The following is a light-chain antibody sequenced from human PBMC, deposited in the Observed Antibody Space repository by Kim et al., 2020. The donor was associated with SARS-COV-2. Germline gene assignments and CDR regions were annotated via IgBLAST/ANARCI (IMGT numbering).Light chain of an antibody. J-gene: IGLJ2*01. CDR2: MHNDGRH. CDR3: QSWGIGMI. Sequence: VKLPSPLGTRSSTYADEWHQQRPGKGPRFLMKMHNDGRHNKGDGIPDRFAGSSSGVERYLIISSLQSEDEADYYCQSWGIGMIFGGGTKLTVL. CDR1: TRSSTYA. V-gene: IGLV4-69*01.